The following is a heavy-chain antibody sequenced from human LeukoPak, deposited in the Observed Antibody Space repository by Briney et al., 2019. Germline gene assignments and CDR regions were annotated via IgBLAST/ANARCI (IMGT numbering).Heavy chain of an antibody. J-gene: IGHJ4*02. V-gene: IGHV2-5*02. D-gene: IGHD6-13*01. CDR3: ARGEQQLVRPFFDY. Sequence: KVSGPTLVKPTQTLTLTCTFSGFSLSTSGVGVGWIRQPPGKALEWLALIYWDDDKRYSPSLKSRLTITKENSKNQVVLTMTIMGHVDTATYYCARGEQQLVRPFFDYWGQGTLVTVSS. CDR1: GFSLSTSGVG. CDR2: IYWDDDK.